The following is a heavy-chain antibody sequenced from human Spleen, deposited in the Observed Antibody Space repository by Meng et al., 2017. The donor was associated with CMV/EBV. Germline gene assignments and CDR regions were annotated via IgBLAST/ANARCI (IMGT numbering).Heavy chain of an antibody. V-gene: IGHV3-48*04. CDR3: AKDGGSYYFDY. Sequence: GESLKISCAASGFTFSSYSMNWVRQAPGKGLEWVSYISSSSSTIYYADSVKGRFTISRDNAKNSLYLQMNSLRAEDTAVYYCAKDGGSYYFDYWGQGTLVTVSS. D-gene: IGHD1-26*01. CDR2: ISSSSSTI. J-gene: IGHJ4*02. CDR1: GFTFSSYS.